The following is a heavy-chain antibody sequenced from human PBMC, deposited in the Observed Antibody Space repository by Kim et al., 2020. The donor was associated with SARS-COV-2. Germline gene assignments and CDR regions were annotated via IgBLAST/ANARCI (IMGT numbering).Heavy chain of an antibody. D-gene: IGHD2-15*01. J-gene: IGHJ4*02. Sequence: TYRPGSRKGRFPLSRDNSKNTLYLQMSSLRAEDTAVYYCVKGAGGGSHYWGQGTLVTVSS. CDR3: VKGAGGGSHY. CDR2: T. V-gene: IGHV3-64D*09.